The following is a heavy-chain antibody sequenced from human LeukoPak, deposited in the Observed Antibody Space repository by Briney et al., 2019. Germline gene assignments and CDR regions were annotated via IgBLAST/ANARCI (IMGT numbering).Heavy chain of an antibody. CDR1: GFXFSSYA. CDR3: AKPGPLWQYYFDY. CDR2: ISGSGGST. D-gene: IGHD2-21*01. Sequence: GGSLRLSCGASGFXFSSYAMSWVRQAPGKGLEWVSVISGSGGSTYHADSVKGRFTISRDNSKNTLYLQMNSLRVEDTAVYYCAKPGPLWQYYFDYWGQGTLVTVSS. J-gene: IGHJ4*02. V-gene: IGHV3-23*01.